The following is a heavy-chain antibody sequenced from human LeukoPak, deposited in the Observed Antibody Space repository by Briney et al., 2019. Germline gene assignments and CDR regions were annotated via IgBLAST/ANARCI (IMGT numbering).Heavy chain of an antibody. D-gene: IGHD4-23*01. J-gene: IGHJ4*02. CDR3: ARGLSCGGNPHFDS. V-gene: IGHV1-2*02. CDR2: IRVKTGDT. CDR1: AYSFNGYF. Sequence: PLASVKVSCKASAYSFNGYFIHWLRQAPGQGLEWVGGIRVKTGDTTYAQKFQGRVTVTRDTTTSTAYMELSRLTSDDTAVYFCARGLSCGGNPHFDSWCQGALVTVSP.